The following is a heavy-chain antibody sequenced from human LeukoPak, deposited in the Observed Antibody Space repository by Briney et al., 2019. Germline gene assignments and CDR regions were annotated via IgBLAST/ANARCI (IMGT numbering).Heavy chain of an antibody. CDR2: IYHSGST. V-gene: IGHV4-38-2*02. Sequence: SETLSLTCTVSGYSISSGYYWGWIRQPPGKGLEWIGSIYHSGSTYYNPSLKSRVTISVDTSKNQFSLKLSSVTAADTAVYYCARETRYSSSWYHFNYYYMDVWGKGTTVTISS. CDR1: GYSISSGYY. J-gene: IGHJ6*03. CDR3: ARETRYSSSWYHFNYYYMDV. D-gene: IGHD6-13*01.